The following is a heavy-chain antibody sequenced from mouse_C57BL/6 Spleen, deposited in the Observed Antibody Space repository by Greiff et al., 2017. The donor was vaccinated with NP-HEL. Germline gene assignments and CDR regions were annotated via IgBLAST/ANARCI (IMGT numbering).Heavy chain of an antibody. J-gene: IGHJ4*01. CDR3: ARPITTDYAMDY. D-gene: IGHD1-2*01. Sequence: VQLQQSGAELVMPGASVKLSCKASGYTFTSYWMHWVKQRPGQGLEWIGEIDPSDSYTNYNQKFKGKSTLTVDKSSSTAYMQLSSLTSEDSAVYYCARPITTDYAMDYWGQGTSVTVSS. CDR2: IDPSDSYT. V-gene: IGHV1-69*01. CDR1: GYTFTSYW.